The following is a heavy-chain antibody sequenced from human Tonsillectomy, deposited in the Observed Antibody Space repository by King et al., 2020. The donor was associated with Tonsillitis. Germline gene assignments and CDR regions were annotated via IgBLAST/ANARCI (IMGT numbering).Heavy chain of an antibody. D-gene: IGHD6-13*01. Sequence: QLVQSGSELKKPGASVKVSCKASGYTFTSYAMHWVRQAPGQGLEWMGWINTNTGNPTYAQRFTGRFVFSLDTSVSTAYLQISSLKAEDTAVYYCARVSAAAGIYYFDYWGQGTLVTVSS. V-gene: IGHV7-4-1*02. J-gene: IGHJ4*02. CDR3: ARVSAAAGIYYFDY. CDR1: GYTFTSYA. CDR2: INTNTGNP.